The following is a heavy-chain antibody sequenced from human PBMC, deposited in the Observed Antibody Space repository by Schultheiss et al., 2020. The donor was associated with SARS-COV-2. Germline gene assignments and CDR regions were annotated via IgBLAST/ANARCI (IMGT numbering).Heavy chain of an antibody. V-gene: IGHV1-2*02. Sequence: ASVKVSCKASGYTFTGYYMHWVRQAPGQGLEWMGWINPNSGGTNYAQKFQGRVTMTRDTSISTAYMELSSLRSEDTAVYYCARPGSGYQYYFDYWGQGTLVTVSS. J-gene: IGHJ4*02. CDR3: ARPGSGYQYYFDY. CDR1: GYTFTGYY. CDR2: INPNSGGT. D-gene: IGHD3-3*01.